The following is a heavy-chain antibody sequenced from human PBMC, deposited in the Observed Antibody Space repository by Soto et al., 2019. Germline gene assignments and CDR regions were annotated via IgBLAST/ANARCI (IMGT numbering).Heavy chain of an antibody. CDR2: IIPIFGTA. Sequence: GASGKVSSKASGGTFSSYAISWVRPAPGQGLEWMGGIIPIFGTANYAQKFQGRVTITADESTSTAYMELSSLRSEDTAVYYCAFTIFGVVIPIYNWFDPWGQGTLVTVSS. V-gene: IGHV1-69*13. J-gene: IGHJ5*02. CDR1: GGTFSSYA. CDR3: AFTIFGVVIPIYNWFDP. D-gene: IGHD3-3*01.